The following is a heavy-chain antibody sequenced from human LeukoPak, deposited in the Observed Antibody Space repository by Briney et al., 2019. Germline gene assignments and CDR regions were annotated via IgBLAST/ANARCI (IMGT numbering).Heavy chain of an antibody. CDR3: ASEDGYYYYMDV. CDR1: GFTFSSYW. J-gene: IGHJ6*03. Sequence: GGSLRLSCAASGFTFSSYWMSWVRQAPGKGLEWVANIKQDGSEKYYVDSMKGRFTISRDNAKNSLYLQMNSLRAEDTAVYYCASEDGYYYYMDVWGKGTTVTVSS. V-gene: IGHV3-7*01. D-gene: IGHD5-24*01. CDR2: IKQDGSEK.